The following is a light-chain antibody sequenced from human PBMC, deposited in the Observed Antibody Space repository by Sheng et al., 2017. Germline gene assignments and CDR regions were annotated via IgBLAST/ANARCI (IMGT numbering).Light chain of an antibody. CDR3: SSYVSSNTRV. CDR2: DVT. Sequence: QSALTQPASVSGSPGQSITISCSGTSSDVGIYNYVSWYQQHPGKAPKLLIYDVTNRPSGVSNRFSGFKSGNTASLTISGLQAEDEADYYCSSYVSSNTRVFGTGTEVTVL. J-gene: IGLJ1*01. CDR1: SSDVGIYNY. V-gene: IGLV2-14*03.